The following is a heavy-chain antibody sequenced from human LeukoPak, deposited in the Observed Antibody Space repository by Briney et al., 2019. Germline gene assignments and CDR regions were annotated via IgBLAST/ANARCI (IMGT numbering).Heavy chain of an antibody. CDR3: ARAQEYYDILTGSDY. J-gene: IGHJ4*02. Sequence: ASVKVSCKASGYTFTSYGISWVRQAPGQGLEWMGWISAYNGNTNYAQKLQGRVTMTTDTSTSTAYMELRSLRSDDTAVYYCARAQEYYDILTGSDYWGQGTLGTVSS. D-gene: IGHD3-9*01. CDR2: ISAYNGNT. CDR1: GYTFTSYG. V-gene: IGHV1-18*04.